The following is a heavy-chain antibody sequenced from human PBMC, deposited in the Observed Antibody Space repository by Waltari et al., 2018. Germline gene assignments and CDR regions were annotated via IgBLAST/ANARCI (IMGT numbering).Heavy chain of an antibody. Sequence: QVQLQESGPGLVKPSETLSLTCTVPGGSISSYYWSWIRQPPGKGLEWIGYIYYSGSTNYNPSLKSRVTISVDTSKNQFSLKLSSVTAADTAVYYCARAKSIAADYGMDVWGQGTTVTVSS. CDR2: IYYSGST. CDR1: GGSISSYY. V-gene: IGHV4-59*01. D-gene: IGHD6-6*01. CDR3: ARAKSIAADYGMDV. J-gene: IGHJ6*02.